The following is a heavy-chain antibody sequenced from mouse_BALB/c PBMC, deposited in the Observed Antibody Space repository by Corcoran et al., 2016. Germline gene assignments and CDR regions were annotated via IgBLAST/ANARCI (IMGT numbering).Heavy chain of an antibody. Sequence: EVLLQQSGPELVKPGASVKIPCKASGYTFTDYNIAWVKQSHGKSREWIGDINPNNGGTIYNQKFKGKATLTVDKSSSTAYMELRSLTSEDTAVYYCARGSSGYKCAYWGQGTLVTVSA. D-gene: IGHD3-1*01. J-gene: IGHJ3*01. V-gene: IGHV1-18*01. CDR3: ARGSSGYKCAY. CDR2: INPNNGGT. CDR1: GYTFTDYN.